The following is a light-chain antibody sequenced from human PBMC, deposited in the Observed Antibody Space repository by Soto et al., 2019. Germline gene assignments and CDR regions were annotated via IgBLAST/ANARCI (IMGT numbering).Light chain of an antibody. CDR3: QSYDSNLFGV. CDR1: SSNIGAGYD. Sequence: QSVLTQPPSVSGAPGQRVTISCTGSSSNIGAGYDVHWYQQLPGTAPKLLIYGNSNRPSGVPDRFSGPKSGTSASLAITGLQAEDEADYYCQSYDSNLFGVFGGGTKVTVL. CDR2: GNS. J-gene: IGLJ3*02. V-gene: IGLV1-40*01.